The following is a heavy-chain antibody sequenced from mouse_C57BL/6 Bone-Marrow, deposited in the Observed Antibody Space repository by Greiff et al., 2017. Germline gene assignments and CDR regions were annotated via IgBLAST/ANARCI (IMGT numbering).Heavy chain of an antibody. D-gene: IGHD2-1*01. CDR3: ARGDGNFWYFDV. J-gene: IGHJ1*03. CDR2: IYPRSGNT. Sequence: QVQLQQSGAELARPGASVKLSCKASGYTFTSYGISWVKQRTGQGLEWIGEIYPRSGNTYYNEKFKGKATLTADKSSSTAYMELRSLTSEDSAVYFCARGDGNFWYFDVWGTGTTGTVSS. V-gene: IGHV1-81*01. CDR1: GYTFTSYG.